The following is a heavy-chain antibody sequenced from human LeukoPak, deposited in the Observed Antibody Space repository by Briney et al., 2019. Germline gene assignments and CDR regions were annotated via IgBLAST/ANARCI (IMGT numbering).Heavy chain of an antibody. V-gene: IGHV3-9*01. CDR2: ISWNSGSI. D-gene: IGHD5-18*01. CDR1: GFTVSSNY. CDR3: AKGSVVDTAMVTSYYFDY. Sequence: GGSLRLSCAASGFTVSSNYMSWVRQAPGKGLEWVSGISWNSGSIGYADSVKGRFTISRDNAKNSLYLQMNSLRAEDTALYYCAKGSVVDTAMVTSYYFDYWGQGTLVTVSS. J-gene: IGHJ4*02.